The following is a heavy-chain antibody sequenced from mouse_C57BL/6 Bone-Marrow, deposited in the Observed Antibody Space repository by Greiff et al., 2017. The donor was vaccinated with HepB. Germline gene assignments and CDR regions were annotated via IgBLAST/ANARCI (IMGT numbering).Heavy chain of an antibody. CDR1: GYTFTSYW. D-gene: IGHD1-1*01. V-gene: IGHV1-59*01. J-gene: IGHJ1*03. CDR2: IDPSDSYT. Sequence: QVQLKQPGAELVRPGTSVKLSCKASGYTFTSYWMHWVKQRPGQGLEWIGVIDPSDSYTNYNQKFKGKATLTVDTSSSTAYMQLSSLTSEDSAVYYCARHHYYGSSYEWYFDVWGTGTTVTVSS. CDR3: ARHHYYGSSYEWYFDV.